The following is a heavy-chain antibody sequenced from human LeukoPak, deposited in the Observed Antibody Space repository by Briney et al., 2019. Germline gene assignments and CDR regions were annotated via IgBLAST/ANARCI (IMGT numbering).Heavy chain of an antibody. J-gene: IGHJ4*02. CDR1: GFTVSSNY. V-gene: IGHV3-53*01. Sequence: GGSLRLSCAVSGFTVSSNYMSWVRQAPGKGLGWVSLIYSGGNTYYADSVKGRFTISRDNFKNTLYLQMNSLRADDTAVYYCARRGDDYGSPFDYWGQGTLVTVSS. D-gene: IGHD3-10*01. CDR3: ARRGDDYGSPFDY. CDR2: IYSGGNT.